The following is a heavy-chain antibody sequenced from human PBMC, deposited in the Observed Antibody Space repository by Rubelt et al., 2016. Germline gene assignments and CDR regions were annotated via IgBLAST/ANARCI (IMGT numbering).Heavy chain of an antibody. CDR3: ARHSIPGYCSSSSCFDWFDP. J-gene: IGHJ5*02. CDR1: GYTFTDFA. V-gene: IGHV1-3*01. D-gene: IGHD2-2*01. CDR2: INAGNGHT. Sequence: QVQVVQSGAEVKKPGASVKVSCKASGYTFTDFAVNWVRQAPGQRLEWMGWINAGNGHTRYSQKFQDRVTITRDTSASTVSMDLRSLRSVDTGVYYCARHSIPGYCSSSSCFDWFDPWGQGTLVTVSS.